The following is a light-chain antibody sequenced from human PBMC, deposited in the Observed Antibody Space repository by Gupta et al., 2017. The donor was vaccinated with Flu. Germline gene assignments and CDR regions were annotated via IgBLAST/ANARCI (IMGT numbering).Light chain of an antibody. Sequence: TSSDVGGYNYVSWYQHHPGKAPKLMIYEVINRPSGVSNRFSGSKSGNTASLTISGLQAEDEADYYSSSYTSSNSLEFGGGTKLTVL. V-gene: IGLV2-14*01. CDR2: EVI. J-gene: IGLJ3*02. CDR3: SSYTSSNSLE. CDR1: SSDVGGYNY.